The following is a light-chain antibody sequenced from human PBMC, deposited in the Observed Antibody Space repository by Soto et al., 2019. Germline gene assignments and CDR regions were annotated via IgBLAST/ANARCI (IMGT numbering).Light chain of an antibody. V-gene: IGKV3-20*01. Sequence: EVVLTQSPVTLSLSPGERATLSCRASQSFRGLLAWYQQKPGQAPRLLIYDAYNRATGIPPRFSGSGSGTDFTLTISRLEPEDLAVYYCQQYGSSPRTFGRGTKVDIK. CDR2: DAY. CDR3: QQYGSSPRT. CDR1: QSFRGL. J-gene: IGKJ1*01.